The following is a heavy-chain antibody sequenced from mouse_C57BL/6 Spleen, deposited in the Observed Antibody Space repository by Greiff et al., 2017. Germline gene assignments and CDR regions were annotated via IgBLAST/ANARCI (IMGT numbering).Heavy chain of an antibody. D-gene: IGHD2-1*01. J-gene: IGHJ3*01. V-gene: IGHV5-4*01. Sequence: EVQGVEAGGGLVKPGGSLKLSCAASGFTFSSYAMSWVRQTPEKRLEWVATISDGGSYTYYPDNVKGRFTISRDNAKNNLYLQMSHLKSEDTAMYYCAREGGYGNYVVVAYWGQGTLVTVSA. CDR1: GFTFSSYA. CDR2: ISDGGSYT. CDR3: AREGGYGNYVVVAY.